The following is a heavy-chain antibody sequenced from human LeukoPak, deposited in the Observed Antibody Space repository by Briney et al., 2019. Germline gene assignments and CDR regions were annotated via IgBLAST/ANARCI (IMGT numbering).Heavy chain of an antibody. V-gene: IGHV3-30-3*01. CDR2: ISYDGSNK. D-gene: IGHD2/OR15-2a*01. CDR3: SRDSMFYYFDY. Sequence: PGGSLRLSCAASGFTFSSYAMHWVRQAPGKGLEWVAVISYDGSNKYYADSVEGRFTISRDNSKNTLYLQMNSLRAEDTAVYYCSRDSMFYYFDYWGQGTLVTVSS. J-gene: IGHJ4*02. CDR1: GFTFSSYA.